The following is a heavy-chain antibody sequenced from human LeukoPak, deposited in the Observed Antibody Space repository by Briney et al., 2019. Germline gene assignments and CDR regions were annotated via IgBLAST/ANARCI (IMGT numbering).Heavy chain of an antibody. V-gene: IGHV4-39*01. D-gene: IGHD6-19*01. Sequence: PSETLSLTCTVSGGSISSSSYYWGWIRQPPGKGLEWIGSIYYSGSTYYNPSLKSRVTISVDTSKNQFSLKLSSVTAADTAVYYCARGLAVAGLPYFDYWGQGTLVTVAS. CDR2: IYYSGST. CDR3: ARGLAVAGLPYFDY. J-gene: IGHJ4*02. CDR1: GGSISSSSYY.